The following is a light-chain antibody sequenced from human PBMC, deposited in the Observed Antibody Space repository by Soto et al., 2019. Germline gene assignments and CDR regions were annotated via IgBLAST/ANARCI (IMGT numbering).Light chain of an antibody. J-gene: IGKJ1*01. CDR2: AAS. CDR3: QQRKT. CDR1: QSISSY. V-gene: IGKV1-39*01. Sequence: DIQMTQSPSSLSASVGDRVTITCRASQSISSYLNWYQQKPVKAPKLLIYAASSLQSGVPSRFSGSGSGTDFTLTISSLQPEDFATYYCQQRKTFGQGTKVEIK.